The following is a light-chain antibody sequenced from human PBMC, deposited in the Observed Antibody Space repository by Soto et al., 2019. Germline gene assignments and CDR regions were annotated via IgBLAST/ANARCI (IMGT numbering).Light chain of an antibody. CDR1: SSDVGGYNY. V-gene: IGLV2-14*01. CDR2: DVS. Sequence: ALTQPASVSGSPGQSITISCTGTSSDVGGYNYVSWYQQHPGKAPKLMIYDVSNRPSGVSNRFSGSKSGNTASLTISGLQAEDEADYYYSSYTSSSTQVFGTGTKVTVL. CDR3: SSYTSSSTQV. J-gene: IGLJ1*01.